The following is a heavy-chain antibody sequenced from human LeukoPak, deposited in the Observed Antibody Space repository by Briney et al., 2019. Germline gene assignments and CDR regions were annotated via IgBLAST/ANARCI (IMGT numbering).Heavy chain of an antibody. D-gene: IGHD3-10*01. Sequence: GGSLRLSCAASGFTFSSYALSWVRQAPGKGLKWVSAISGSGGSTYYADSAKGRFTISRDNSKNTLYLQMNSLGAEDTAVYYCAKDLYYYSSGSYYGWFDPWGQGTLVTVSS. CDR3: AKDLYYYSSGSYYGWFDP. J-gene: IGHJ5*02. V-gene: IGHV3-23*01. CDR1: GFTFSSYA. CDR2: ISGSGGST.